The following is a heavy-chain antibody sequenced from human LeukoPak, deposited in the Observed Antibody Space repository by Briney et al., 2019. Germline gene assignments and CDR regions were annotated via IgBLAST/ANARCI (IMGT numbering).Heavy chain of an antibody. V-gene: IGHV4-30-4*08. CDR2: IYYSGST. D-gene: IGHD5-12*01. J-gene: IGHJ3*02. Sequence: SWIRQPPGKGLEWIGYIYYSGSTYYNPSLKSRVTISVDASKNQFSLKLSSVTAADTAVYYCARGGYELSDAFDIWGQGTMVTVSS. CDR3: ARGGYELSDAFDI.